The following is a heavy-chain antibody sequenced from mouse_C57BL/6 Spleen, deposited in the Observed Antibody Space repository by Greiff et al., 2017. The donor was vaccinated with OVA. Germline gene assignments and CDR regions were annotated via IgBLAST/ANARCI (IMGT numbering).Heavy chain of an antibody. V-gene: IGHV6-6*01. J-gene: IGHJ3*01. CDR3: TRDGIYDGYYGFAY. CDR1: GFTFSDAW. Sequence: EVKLEESGGGLVQPGGSMKLSCAASGFTFSDAWMAWVRQSPEKGLEWVAEIRNKANNHATYYAESVKGRFTISRDDSKSSVYLQMNSLRAEDTGIYYCTRDGIYDGYYGFAYWGQGTLVTVSA. D-gene: IGHD2-3*01. CDR2: IRNKANNHAT.